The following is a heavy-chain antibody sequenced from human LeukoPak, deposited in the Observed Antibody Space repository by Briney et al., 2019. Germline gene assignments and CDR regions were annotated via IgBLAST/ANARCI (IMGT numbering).Heavy chain of an antibody. D-gene: IGHD3-3*01. CDR3: AKEAPYDFWSGYYTDY. J-gene: IGHJ4*02. Sequence: PGGSLRLSCAASGFTLSSYAMSWVRQAPGKGLEWVSAISGSGGSTYYADSVKGRFTISRDNSKNTLYLQMNSLRAEDTAVYYCAKEAPYDFWSGYYTDYWGQGTLVTVSS. CDR2: ISGSGGST. V-gene: IGHV3-23*01. CDR1: GFTLSSYA.